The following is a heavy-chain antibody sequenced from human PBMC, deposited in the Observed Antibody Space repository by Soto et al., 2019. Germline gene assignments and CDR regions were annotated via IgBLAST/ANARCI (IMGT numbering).Heavy chain of an antibody. CDR2: IKEDGSEK. D-gene: IGHD3-10*01. CDR1: GFTFSSYW. J-gene: IGHJ4*02. CDR3: ATSRSFDY. V-gene: IGHV3-7*02. Sequence: GGSLRLSCAASGFTFSSYWMSWVRQAPGRGLEWVGNIKEDGSEKYYVDSVNGRFTISRDNAKNSLYLQMNSLRAEDTAVYYCATSRSFDYWGQGALVTVSS.